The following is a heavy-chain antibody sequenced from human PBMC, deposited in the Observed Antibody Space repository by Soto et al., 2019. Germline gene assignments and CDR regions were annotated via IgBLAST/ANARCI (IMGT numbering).Heavy chain of an antibody. D-gene: IGHD6-6*01. CDR3: VKGSASIRPYYFDY. Sequence: GGSLRLSCAASGFTFTDYPMGWIRQAPGKGLEWVSAIGGSGRSTYLADSVKARFTISRDNSKNTLYVQMNSLGAEDSAIYYCVKGSASIRPYYFDYWGQGTLVTVSS. V-gene: IGHV3-23*01. CDR1: GFTFTDYP. CDR2: IGGSGRST. J-gene: IGHJ4*02.